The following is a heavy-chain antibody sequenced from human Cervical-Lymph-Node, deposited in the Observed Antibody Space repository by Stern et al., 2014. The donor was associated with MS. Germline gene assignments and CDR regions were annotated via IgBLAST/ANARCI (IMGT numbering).Heavy chain of an antibody. V-gene: IGHV3-30*04. Sequence: VQLVESGGGVVQPGRSLRLSCVSSGFTFSSYALHWVRQAPGKGLEWVAVTSYDDTNKYCADSVQGRFTISRDNSKNTLYLQMNSLRGDDTAVYYCAREPFGTAGGSPEVDYWGQGTLVTVSS. CDR3: AREPFGTAGGSPEVDY. CDR2: TSYDDTNK. CDR1: GFTFSSYA. D-gene: IGHD2-15*01. J-gene: IGHJ4*02.